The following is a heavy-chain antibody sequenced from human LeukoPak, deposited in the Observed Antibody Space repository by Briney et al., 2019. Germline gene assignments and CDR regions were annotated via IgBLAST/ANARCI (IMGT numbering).Heavy chain of an antibody. CDR3: ARGNYFGSGSSSYDWFDP. CDR2: IYNSGST. CDR1: GGSISSGDYS. J-gene: IGHJ5*02. V-gene: IGHV4-30-4*01. Sequence: SQTVSLTCTVSGGSISSGDYSWTWIRQPPGKGLEWIGYIYNSGSTYDNPSLKSRLTISVDTSKNQFSLKLSSVTAADTAVFYCARGNYFGSGSSSYDWFDPWGQGTLVTVSS. D-gene: IGHD3-10*01.